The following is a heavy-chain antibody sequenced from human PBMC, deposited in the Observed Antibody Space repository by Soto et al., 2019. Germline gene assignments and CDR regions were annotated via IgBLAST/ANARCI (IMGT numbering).Heavy chain of an antibody. CDR3: ARFGGSSSSYYYYGMDV. D-gene: IGHD6-6*01. V-gene: IGHV5-10-1*01. J-gene: IGHJ6*02. CDR2: IDPSDSYT. CDR1: GYSFTSYW. Sequence: PGESLKISCKGPGYSFTSYWISWVRQMPGKGLEWMGRIDPSDSYTNYSPSFQGHVTISADKSISTAYLQWSSLKASDTAMYYCARFGGSSSSYYYYGMDVWGQGTTVTVSS.